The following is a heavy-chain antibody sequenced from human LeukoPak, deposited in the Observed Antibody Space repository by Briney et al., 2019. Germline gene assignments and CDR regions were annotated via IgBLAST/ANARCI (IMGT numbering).Heavy chain of an antibody. CDR3: ARGGSTSWYGMDV. CDR2: IWYDGSNK. J-gene: IGHJ6*02. V-gene: IGHV3-33*08. CDR1: GFTFSSYG. D-gene: IGHD6-13*01. Sequence: QPGRSLRLSCAASGFTFSSYGMHWVRQAPGKGLEWVAVIWYDGSNKYYADSVKGRFTISRDNSKNTLYLQMNSLRAEDTAVYCCARGGSTSWYGMDVWGRGATVTVSS.